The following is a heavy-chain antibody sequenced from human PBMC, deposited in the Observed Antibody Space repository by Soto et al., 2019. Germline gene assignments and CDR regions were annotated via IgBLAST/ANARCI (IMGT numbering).Heavy chain of an antibody. Sequence: GGSLRLSCAAFGLTLSTSSMNWVRQAPGRGLEWMAVISYDGSNKSYADSVKGRFTISRDNSKNTLYLQMNSLRAEDTAVYYCARTPSLHCTNGVCYTVDYWGQGTLVTVSS. V-gene: IGHV3-30*03. J-gene: IGHJ4*02. CDR3: ARTPSLHCTNGVCYTVDY. CDR1: GLTLSTSS. D-gene: IGHD2-8*01. CDR2: ISYDGSNK.